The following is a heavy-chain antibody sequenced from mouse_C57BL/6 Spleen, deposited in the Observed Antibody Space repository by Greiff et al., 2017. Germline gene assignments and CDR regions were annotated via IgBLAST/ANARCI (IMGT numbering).Heavy chain of an antibody. CDR3: ARSAGTDY. D-gene: IGHD4-1*01. Sequence: EVKLVESGGGLVKPGGSLKLSCAASGFTFSSYAMSWVRQTPEKRLEWVATISDGGSYTYYPDNVKGRFTISRDNAKKNLYLQMSHLKSEDTAMXYCARSAGTDYWGQGTTLTVSS. CDR1: GFTFSSYA. CDR2: ISDGGSYT. J-gene: IGHJ2*01. V-gene: IGHV5-4*03.